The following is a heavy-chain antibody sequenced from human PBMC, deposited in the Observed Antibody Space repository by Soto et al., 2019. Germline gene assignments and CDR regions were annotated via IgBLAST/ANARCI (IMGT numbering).Heavy chain of an antibody. Sequence: EASVKVSFKASGGTFSSYAISWLRQAPGQGLEWMGGIIPIFGTANYAQKFQGRVTITADESTSTAYMELSSLRSEDTAVYYCARDQYCGGDCYLYYFDYWGQGTLVTVS. CDR2: IIPIFGTA. D-gene: IGHD2-21*02. J-gene: IGHJ4*02. CDR3: ARDQYCGGDCYLYYFDY. CDR1: GGTFSSYA. V-gene: IGHV1-69*13.